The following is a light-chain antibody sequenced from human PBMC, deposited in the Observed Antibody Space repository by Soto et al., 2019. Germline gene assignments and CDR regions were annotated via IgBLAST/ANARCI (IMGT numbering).Light chain of an antibody. Sequence: DIQMTQFPSSPSASVGGRVTITCRASQSISSYLNWYQQKPGKAPKLLIYAASSLQSGVPSRFSGSGSETDFTLTISSLQPEDFTTYYCHQSYSTPPTFGQGTKVDIK. CDR1: QSISSY. CDR2: AAS. J-gene: IGKJ1*01. V-gene: IGKV1-39*01. CDR3: HQSYSTPPT.